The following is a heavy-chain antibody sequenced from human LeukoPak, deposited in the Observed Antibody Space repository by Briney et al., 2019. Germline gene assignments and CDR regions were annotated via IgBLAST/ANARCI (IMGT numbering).Heavy chain of an antibody. CDR3: ACKGYSYGYGYFDY. CDR1: GYTFTTYN. Sequence: ASVKVSCKASGYTFTTYNINWVRQAPGQGLEWMGWISGYNGNTNYAQKLQGRVTMTTDTSTSTAYMELRSLRSADTAVYYCACKGYSYGYGYFDYWGQGTLVTVSS. V-gene: IGHV1-18*01. CDR2: ISGYNGNT. J-gene: IGHJ4*02. D-gene: IGHD5-18*01.